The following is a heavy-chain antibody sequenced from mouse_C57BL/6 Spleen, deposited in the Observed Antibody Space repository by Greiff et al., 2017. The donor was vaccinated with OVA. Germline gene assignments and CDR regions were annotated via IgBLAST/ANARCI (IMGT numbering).Heavy chain of an antibody. D-gene: IGHD4-1*01. J-gene: IGHJ3*01. V-gene: IGHV3-6*01. CDR3: ARDPNWEGWFAY. CDR1: GYSITSGYY. CDR2: ISYDGSN. Sequence: EVQLKESGPGLVKPSQSLSLPCSVTGYSITSGYYWYWIRQFPGNKLEWMGYISYDGSNNYNPSLKNRISITRDTSKNQFLLKLKSVTTEATATYYCARDPNWEGWFAYWGQGTLVTVSA.